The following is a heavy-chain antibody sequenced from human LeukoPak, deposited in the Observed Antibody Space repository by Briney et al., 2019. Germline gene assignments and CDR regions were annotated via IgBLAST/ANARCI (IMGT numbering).Heavy chain of an antibody. J-gene: IGHJ4*02. V-gene: IGHV1-2*02. Sequence: ASVKVSCKASGYTFTGYYMHWVRQAPGQGLEWMGWINPNSGGTNYAQKFQGRVTMTRDTSISTAYMELSRLRSDDTAVYYCARGEMTTVTTSVLDYWGQGTLVTVSS. CDR1: GYTFTGYY. D-gene: IGHD4-11*01. CDR2: INPNSGGT. CDR3: ARGEMTTVTTSVLDY.